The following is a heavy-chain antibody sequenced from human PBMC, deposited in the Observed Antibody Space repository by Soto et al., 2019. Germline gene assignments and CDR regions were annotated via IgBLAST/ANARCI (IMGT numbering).Heavy chain of an antibody. CDR1: GFTFSNAW. J-gene: IGHJ6*02. Sequence: LRQSCAAAGFTFSNAWMNCVSKTTGKGLEWVGRIKSKTDGGTTDYAAPVKGRFSISRDDSKNTLYLQMNSLKTEDTAVYYCTTDFWSGYFRMDIWGQGTTVTVSS. V-gene: IGHV3-15*07. D-gene: IGHD3-3*01. CDR3: TTDFWSGYFRMDI. CDR2: IKSKTDGGTT.